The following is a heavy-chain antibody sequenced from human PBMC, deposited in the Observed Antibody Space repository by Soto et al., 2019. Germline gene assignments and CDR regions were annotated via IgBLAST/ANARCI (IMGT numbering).Heavy chain of an antibody. CDR1: GFTFSSYG. D-gene: IGHD3-10*01. Sequence: GGSLRLSCAASGFTFSSYGMHWVRQAPGKGLEWVAVIWYDGSNKYYADSVKGRFTISRDNSKNTLYLQMNSLRAEDTAVYYCASIYGSGSYKGGYFDYWGQGTLVTVSS. J-gene: IGHJ4*02. V-gene: IGHV3-33*01. CDR3: ASIYGSGSYKGGYFDY. CDR2: IWYDGSNK.